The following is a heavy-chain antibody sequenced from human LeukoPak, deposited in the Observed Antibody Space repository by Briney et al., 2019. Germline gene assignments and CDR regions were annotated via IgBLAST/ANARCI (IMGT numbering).Heavy chain of an antibody. Sequence: GGSLRLSCAASGFTFSSYSMNWVRQAPGKGLEWVSSISSSSSYIYYADSVKGRFTISRDNAKNSLYLQMNSLRAEDTAVYYCARQDIAAAGHFDYWGQGTLVTVSS. CDR3: ARQDIAAAGHFDY. CDR2: ISSSSSYI. D-gene: IGHD6-13*01. V-gene: IGHV3-21*01. CDR1: GFTFSSYS. J-gene: IGHJ4*02.